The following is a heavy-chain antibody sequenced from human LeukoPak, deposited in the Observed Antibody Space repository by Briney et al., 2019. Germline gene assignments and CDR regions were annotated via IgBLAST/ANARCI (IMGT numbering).Heavy chain of an antibody. CDR3: ARVDNWNYGDAFDI. J-gene: IGHJ3*02. CDR1: GFTFSSYS. CDR2: ISSSSSYI. D-gene: IGHD1-7*01. V-gene: IGHV3-21*01. Sequence: GGSLRLSCAASGFTFSSYSMYWVRQAPGKGLEWVSSISSSSSYIYYADSVKGRFTISRDNAKNSLYLQMNSLRAEDTAVYYCARVDNWNYGDAFDIWGQGTMVTVSS.